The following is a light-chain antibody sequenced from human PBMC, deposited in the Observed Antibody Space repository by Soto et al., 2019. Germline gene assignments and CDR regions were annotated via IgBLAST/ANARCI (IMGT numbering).Light chain of an antibody. J-gene: IGKJ4*01. CDR3: QQFATSPLT. CDR2: GAS. V-gene: IGKV3-20*01. CDR1: QGLSSSY. Sequence: EVLFTVSECTLSLTPGARATLSCKASQGLSSSYLAWYQQKPGQAPRLLIYGASSRATGIPDRFSGSGSGTDFTLTISRLEPEDFAVYYCQQFATSPLTFGGGSKVDI.